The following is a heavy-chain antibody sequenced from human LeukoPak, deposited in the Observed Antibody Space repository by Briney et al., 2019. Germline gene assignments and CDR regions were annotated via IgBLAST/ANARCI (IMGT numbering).Heavy chain of an antibody. CDR1: GGSISSSSYY. J-gene: IGHJ6*03. CDR3: ATLGRGKLHYYYYMDV. Sequence: SETLSLTCTVSGGSISSSSYYWGWIRQPPGKGLEWIGSIYYSGSTYYNPSLKSRVTISVDTSKNQFSLKLSSVTAADTAVYYCATLGRGKLHYYYYMDVWGKGTTVTVSS. CDR2: IYYSGST. D-gene: IGHD7-27*01. V-gene: IGHV4-39*01.